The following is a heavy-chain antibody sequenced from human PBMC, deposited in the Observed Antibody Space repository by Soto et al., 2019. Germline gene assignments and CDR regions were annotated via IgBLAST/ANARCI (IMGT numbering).Heavy chain of an antibody. Sequence: SETLSLTCTVSGGSISSGGYYWSWIRQHPGKGLEWIGYIYYSGSTYYNPSLKSRVTISVDTSKNQFSLKLSSVTAADTAVYYCARDDVRSRGYFDYWGPGTLVTVSS. D-gene: IGHD3-10*01. CDR2: IYYSGST. CDR1: GGSISSGGYY. CDR3: ARDDVRSRGYFDY. V-gene: IGHV4-31*03. J-gene: IGHJ4*02.